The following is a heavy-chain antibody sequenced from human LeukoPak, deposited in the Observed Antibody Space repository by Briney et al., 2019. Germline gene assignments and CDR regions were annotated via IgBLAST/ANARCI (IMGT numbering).Heavy chain of an antibody. CDR3: ARYRTPYYDSSGYGVVFDY. J-gene: IGHJ4*02. D-gene: IGHD3-22*01. Sequence: SVKVSCTASGGTFSSYAISWVRQAPGQGLEWTGGIIPIFGTANYAQKFQGRVTITADESTSTAYMELSSLRSEDTAVYYCARYRTPYYDSSGYGVVFDYWGQGTLVTVSS. CDR1: GGTFSSYA. CDR2: IIPIFGTA. V-gene: IGHV1-69*13.